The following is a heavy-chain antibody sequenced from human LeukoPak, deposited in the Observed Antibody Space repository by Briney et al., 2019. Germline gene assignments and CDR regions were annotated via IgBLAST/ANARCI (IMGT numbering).Heavy chain of an antibody. CDR1: GYTLTELS. D-gene: IGHD6-19*01. J-gene: IGHJ4*02. CDR3: ARVAVAGTGHRYYFDY. CDR2: FDPEDGET. V-gene: IGHV1-24*01. Sequence: ASVKVSCKVSGYTLTELSMHWVRQAPGKGLEWMGGFDPEDGETIYAQKFQGRVTMTRDTSISTAYMELSRLRSDDTAVYYCARVAVAGTGHRYYFDYWGQGTLVTVSS.